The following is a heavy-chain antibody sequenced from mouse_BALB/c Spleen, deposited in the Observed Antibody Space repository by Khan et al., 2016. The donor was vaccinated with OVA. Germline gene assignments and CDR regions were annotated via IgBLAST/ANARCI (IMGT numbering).Heavy chain of an antibody. CDR2: INPGSGGT. V-gene: IGHV1-54*01. D-gene: IGHD1-2*01. CDR3: SRSGYGFGAY. CDR1: GYAFTDYL. J-gene: IGHJ3*01. Sequence: QVQLQQSGAELVRPGTSVKVSCKASGYAFTDYLIEWLKQRPGQGLEWLGVINPGSGGTNYNEKFKDKATLTADTSSSTAYMQLSSLTSDDSAVYFCSRSGYGFGAYWGPGTLVTVSA.